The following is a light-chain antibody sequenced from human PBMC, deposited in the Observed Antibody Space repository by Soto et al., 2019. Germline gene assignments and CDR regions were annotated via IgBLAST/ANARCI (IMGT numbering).Light chain of an antibody. CDR2: GAS. V-gene: IGKV3-20*01. CDR1: QSVSNNY. J-gene: IGKJ1*01. CDR3: QQYGSSGT. Sequence: EIVLTQSPGTLSLSPGERATLSCRASQSVSNNYLAWYQQKPGQAPRLLIYGASNRATGIPDRFSGSGSGTDFTLTISRLEPEDFAVYSCQQYGSSGTFGQGTKVDIK.